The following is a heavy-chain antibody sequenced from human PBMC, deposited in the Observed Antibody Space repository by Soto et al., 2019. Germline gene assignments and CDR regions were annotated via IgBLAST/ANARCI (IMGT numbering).Heavy chain of an antibody. V-gene: IGHV4-34*01. Sequence: SETLSLTCAVYVGSFSCYYWSWIRQPPGEWLEWVGGINHSGSTNXXPSLKGRVXISVDTSKDQFXLELSXCASADTAIYYCARGYGRKFDYWRQGTLVTVSS. CDR3: ARGYGRKFDY. CDR1: VGSFSCYY. D-gene: IGHD3-10*01. J-gene: IGHJ4*02. CDR2: INHSGST.